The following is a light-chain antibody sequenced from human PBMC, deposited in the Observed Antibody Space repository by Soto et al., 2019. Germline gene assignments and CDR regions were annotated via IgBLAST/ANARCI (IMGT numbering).Light chain of an antibody. CDR3: TSYAGSNIWL. CDR2: EVD. J-gene: IGLJ3*02. V-gene: IGLV2-8*01. Sequence: QSALTQPPSASGSPGQSVTISCTGTGNDVGGYNYVSWYQQHPGKAPKLMIFEVDKRPSGVPDRFSGSKSGNAASLTVSGLQAEDEADYYCTSYAGSNIWLFGGGTKLTVL. CDR1: GNDVGGYNY.